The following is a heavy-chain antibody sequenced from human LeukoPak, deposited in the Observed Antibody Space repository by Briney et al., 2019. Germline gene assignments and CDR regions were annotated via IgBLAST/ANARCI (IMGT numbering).Heavy chain of an antibody. J-gene: IGHJ4*02. V-gene: IGHV1-69*06. Sequence: ASVKVSCKLSGGTFNNYAISWVRQAPGQGLEWMGGIIPVFGTANYAQKFQGRVTITADKSTSTAYMELCSLRSEDTAVYYCARELQLWLSAFDYWGQGTLVTVSS. D-gene: IGHD5-18*01. CDR2: IIPVFGTA. CDR1: GGTFNNYA. CDR3: ARELQLWLSAFDY.